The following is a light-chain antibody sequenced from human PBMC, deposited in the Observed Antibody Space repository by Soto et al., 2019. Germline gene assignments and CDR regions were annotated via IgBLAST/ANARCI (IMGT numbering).Light chain of an antibody. V-gene: IGKV1-39*01. CDR2: VAS. CDR3: QQSYGASFT. J-gene: IGKJ3*01. CDR1: QTVSGN. Sequence: DVQLTQSPSSLSASVGDRVTITCRTSQTVSGNLHWYQQKPGKAPNLLIYVASNLQDGVPSRFRGGGSGREFTLTITSLQPEDFVTYYCQQSYGASFTFGPGTRVDI.